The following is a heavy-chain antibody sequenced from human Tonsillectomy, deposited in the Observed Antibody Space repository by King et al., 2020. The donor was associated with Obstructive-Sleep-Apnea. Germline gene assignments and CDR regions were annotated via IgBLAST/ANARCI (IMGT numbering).Heavy chain of an antibody. J-gene: IGHJ4*02. D-gene: IGHD2-2*01. CDR2: ISSSGDVT. Sequence: VQLVESGGALVQPGGSLRLSCAASEFTFSSYAMSWVRQAPGKGLEWVSAISSSGDVTYYADSVKGRFTVSRDNSKNTLYLQVNSLRAQDTAVYYCAKDSYFGTTSCYGPLDYWGQGTLVTVSS. V-gene: IGHV3-23*04. CDR3: AKDSYFGTTSCYGPLDY. CDR1: EFTFSSYA.